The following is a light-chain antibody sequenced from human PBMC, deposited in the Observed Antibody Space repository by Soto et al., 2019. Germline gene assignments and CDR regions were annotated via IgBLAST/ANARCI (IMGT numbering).Light chain of an antibody. CDR3: QQYDNLPLT. CDR1: QTISSW. CDR2: DAS. Sequence: DIQMPQSPSTLSGSVGDRVTITCLASQTISSWLAWYQQKPGKAPKLLIYDASNLETGVPSRFSGSGSGTDFTFTISSLQPEDIATYYCQQYDNLPLTFGGGTKVDIK. J-gene: IGKJ4*01. V-gene: IGKV1-33*01.